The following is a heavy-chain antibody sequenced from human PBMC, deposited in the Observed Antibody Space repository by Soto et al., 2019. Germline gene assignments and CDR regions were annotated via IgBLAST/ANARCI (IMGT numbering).Heavy chain of an antibody. V-gene: IGHV3-30-3*01. J-gene: IGHJ3*02. CDR1: GFTFSSYA. CDR2: ISYDGSNK. Sequence: QVQLVESGGGVVQPGRSLRLSCAASGFTFSSYAMHWVRQAPGKGLEWVAVISYDGSNKYYADSVEGRFTISRDNSKNTLYLQMNSLRAEDTAVYYGARGVYYYDSSGDAFDIWGQGPMVTVSS. CDR3: ARGVYYYDSSGDAFDI. D-gene: IGHD3-22*01.